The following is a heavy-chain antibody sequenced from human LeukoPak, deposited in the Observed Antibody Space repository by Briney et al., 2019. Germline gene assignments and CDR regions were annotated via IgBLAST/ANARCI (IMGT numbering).Heavy chain of an antibody. CDR1: GFTFSGST. D-gene: IGHD2-15*01. J-gene: IGHJ1*01. CDR3: SRSGPTFHH. V-gene: IGHV3-73*01. CDR2: IRRKGNSYAT. Sequence: EGSLKLSCAASGFTFSGSTIHWVGQASGRGLEWVGRIRRKGNSYATAYAASVKGRFTISRDDSKNTAYLQMNSLKTEDTAIYYCSRSGPTFHHWGQGTLVTVSS.